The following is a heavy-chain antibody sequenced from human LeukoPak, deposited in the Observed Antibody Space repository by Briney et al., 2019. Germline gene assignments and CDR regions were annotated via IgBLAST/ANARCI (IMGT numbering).Heavy chain of an antibody. Sequence: PGGSLRLSCAASGFTFSDATMHWVRQASGKGLEWVGRVNNKDYGYATVYGESVKGRFTISRDDSKNTAYLQMNSLTTEDTAVYCCTRRSAREGWYLDLWGRGALVTVSS. V-gene: IGHV3-73*01. CDR3: TRRSAREGWYLDL. D-gene: IGHD5-24*01. CDR2: VNNKDYGYAT. CDR1: GFTFSDAT. J-gene: IGHJ2*01.